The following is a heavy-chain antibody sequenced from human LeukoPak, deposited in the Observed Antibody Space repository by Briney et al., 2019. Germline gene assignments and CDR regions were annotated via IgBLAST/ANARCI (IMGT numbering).Heavy chain of an antibody. V-gene: IGHV3-20*04. J-gene: IGHJ4*02. CDR2: INWNGGST. CDR1: GFTFDDYG. D-gene: IGHD3-10*01. CDR3: ARVAGSYYYGSAGY. Sequence: GGSLRLSCAASGFTFDDYGMSWVRHAPGKGLEWVSGINWNGGSTVYADSVKGRFTISRDNAKKSLYLKMNSLRAQDTALYYCARVAGSYYYGSAGYWGQGTLVTVSS.